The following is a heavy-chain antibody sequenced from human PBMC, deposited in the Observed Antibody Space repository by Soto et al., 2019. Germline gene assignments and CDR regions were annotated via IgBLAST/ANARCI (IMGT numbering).Heavy chain of an antibody. Sequence: EVQLLESGGGLVQPGGSLRLSCVASGFTFSSYAMRWVRQAPVKGLEWVSAISGSGGSTYYADSVKGRFTISRDNSKNTLYLQMNSLSVEDTAVYYCARRGSGSYYDYWGQGTLVTVSS. CDR1: GFTFSSYA. CDR2: ISGSGGST. J-gene: IGHJ4*02. CDR3: ARRGSGSYYDY. D-gene: IGHD1-26*01. V-gene: IGHV3-23*01.